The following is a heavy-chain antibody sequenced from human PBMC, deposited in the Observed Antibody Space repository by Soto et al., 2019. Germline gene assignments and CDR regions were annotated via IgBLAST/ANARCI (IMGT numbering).Heavy chain of an antibody. D-gene: IGHD3-22*01. CDR3: ARQHYYDSSGYYTWN. Sequence: SETLSLTCTVSGGSISSYYWSWIRQPPGKGLEWIGYIYYSGSTNYNPSLKSRVTISVDTSKNQFSLKLSSVTAADTAVYYCARQHYYDSSGYYTWNWGQGTLVNVSS. J-gene: IGHJ4*02. V-gene: IGHV4-59*08. CDR1: GGSISSYY. CDR2: IYYSGST.